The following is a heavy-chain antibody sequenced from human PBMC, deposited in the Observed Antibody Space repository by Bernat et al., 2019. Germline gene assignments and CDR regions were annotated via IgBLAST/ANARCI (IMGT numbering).Heavy chain of an antibody. J-gene: IGHJ6*02. V-gene: IGHV3-30-3*01. CDR1: GFTFSSYA. CDR2: ISYDGSNK. D-gene: IGHD3-16*02. CDR3: ASTFGGVIDPYYYYGMDV. Sequence: QVQLVESGGGVVQPGRSLRLSCAASGFTFSSYAMHWVRQAPGKGLEWVAVISYDGSNKYYADSVKGRFTISRDNSKNTLYLQMNSLRAEDTAVYYCASTFGGVIDPYYYYGMDVWGQGTTVTVSS.